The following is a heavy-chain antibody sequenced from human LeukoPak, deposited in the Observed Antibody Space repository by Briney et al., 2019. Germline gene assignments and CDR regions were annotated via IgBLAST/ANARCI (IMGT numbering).Heavy chain of an antibody. CDR1: GYTFSDYG. J-gene: IGHJ4*02. CDR3: ARDCDRSGYYCY. CDR2: ISIYSGNT. D-gene: IGHD3-22*01. Sequence: ASVKVSCKASGYTFSDYGISWVRQAPGQGLEWMGWISIYSGNTNYAQKLQGGVAMTTDTSTSTAYMELRSLRSDDTAVYYCARDCDRSGYYCYWGREPWSPSPQ. V-gene: IGHV1-18*01.